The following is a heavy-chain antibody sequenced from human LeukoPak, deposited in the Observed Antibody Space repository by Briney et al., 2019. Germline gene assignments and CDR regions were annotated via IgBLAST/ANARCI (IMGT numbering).Heavy chain of an antibody. V-gene: IGHV3-48*04. J-gene: IGHJ4*02. D-gene: IGHD3-16*01. Sequence: PGGSLRLSCAASGFTFSSYSMNWVRQAPGEGLEWVSHIGISSATVYYADSVTGRFTISRDNAKNSLYLQMNSLRVEDTAVYYCARGRGDTGGVDYFDYWGQGTLVTVSS. CDR2: IGISSATV. CDR1: GFTFSSYS. CDR3: ARGRGDTGGVDYFDY.